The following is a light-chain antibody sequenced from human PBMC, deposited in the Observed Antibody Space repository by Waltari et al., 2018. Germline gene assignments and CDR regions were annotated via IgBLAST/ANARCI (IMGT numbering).Light chain of an antibody. Sequence: EVLMTQSPATLSMSPGERATLSCRASQSISRNLAWYQQKPGQAPRPLIYAASTRATGVPARFSGSGSVTDFTLTISSLQSEDFAVYYCQQYNNWRTFGQGTRLEIK. CDR1: QSISRN. V-gene: IGKV3-15*01. CDR3: QQYNNWRT. J-gene: IGKJ2*01. CDR2: AAS.